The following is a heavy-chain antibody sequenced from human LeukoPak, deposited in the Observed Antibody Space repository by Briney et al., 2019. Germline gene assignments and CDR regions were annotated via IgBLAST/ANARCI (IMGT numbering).Heavy chain of an antibody. CDR1: GGTFSSYA. Sequence: SVKVSCKASGGTFSSYAISWVRQAPGQGLEWMGGIIPIFGTANYAQKFQGRVTITADESTSTAYMELSSLRSEDTAVYYCARTLLNYYDSSGCYSYFDYWGQGTLVTVSS. D-gene: IGHD3-22*01. CDR2: IIPIFGTA. J-gene: IGHJ4*02. CDR3: ARTLLNYYDSSGCYSYFDY. V-gene: IGHV1-69*13.